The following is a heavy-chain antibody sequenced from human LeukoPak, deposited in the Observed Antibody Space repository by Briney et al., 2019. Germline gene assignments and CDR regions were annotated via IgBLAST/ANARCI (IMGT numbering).Heavy chain of an antibody. Sequence: SETLSLTCTVSSGSISSSSYYWGWIRQPPGKGLEWIGSIYYSGSTYYNPSLKSRVTISVDTSKNQFSLKLSSVTASDTAVYYCARSSRTGGFDYWGQGTLVPSPQ. J-gene: IGHJ4*02. CDR2: IYYSGST. D-gene: IGHD7-27*01. CDR1: SGSISSSSYY. CDR3: ARSSRTGGFDY. V-gene: IGHV4-39*01.